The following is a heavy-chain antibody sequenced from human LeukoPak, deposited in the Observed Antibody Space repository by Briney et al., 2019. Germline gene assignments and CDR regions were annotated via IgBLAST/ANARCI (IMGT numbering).Heavy chain of an antibody. CDR3: AKWFGEPFFDC. CDR1: GFTFSNYA. Sequence: GGSLRLSCAASGFTFSNYAMSWVRQAPGKGLEWVSGISGSGGSTYYAESVKGRFTISRDNSKNTLYLQMNSLRAEDMALHYCAKWFGEPFFDCWGQGTLVTVSS. D-gene: IGHD3-10*01. CDR2: ISGSGGST. J-gene: IGHJ4*02. V-gene: IGHV3-23*01.